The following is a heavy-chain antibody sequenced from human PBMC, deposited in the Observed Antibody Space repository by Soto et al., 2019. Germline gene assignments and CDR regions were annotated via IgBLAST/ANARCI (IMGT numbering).Heavy chain of an antibody. CDR2: IRTSGGTT. V-gene: IGHV3-23*01. J-gene: IGHJ5*02. Sequence: LRLSCAASGFSFSNYAMSWVRQAPGKGLEWVSTIRTSGGTTYYADSVKGRFTISRDNSRNTLYLQMNSLRVEDTAVYYCAKGGTGAVDWFDPWGQGTLVTVSS. CDR1: GFSFSNYA. CDR3: AKGGTGAVDWFDP. D-gene: IGHD1-1*01.